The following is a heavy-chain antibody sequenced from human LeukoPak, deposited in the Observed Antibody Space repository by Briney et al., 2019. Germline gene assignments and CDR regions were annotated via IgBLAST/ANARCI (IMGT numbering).Heavy chain of an antibody. J-gene: IGHJ6*03. CDR3: ARLPGGLGYYYYMDV. Sequence: SETLSLTCSGSNYSISNSLYWGWLRQPPGKGLEWIGSIYRSGSTFYNPSLRSRLTISVDTSKNQFSLNLRSVTAADTGVYYCARLPGGLGYYYYMDVWGKGTTVTVSS. D-gene: IGHD3-10*01. V-gene: IGHV4-38-2*02. CDR1: NYSISNSLY. CDR2: IYRSGST.